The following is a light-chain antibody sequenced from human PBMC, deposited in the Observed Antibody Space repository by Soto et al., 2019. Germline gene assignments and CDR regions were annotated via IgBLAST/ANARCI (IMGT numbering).Light chain of an antibody. J-gene: IGKJ2*01. V-gene: IGKV3-20*01. CDR3: QHYGSSPPHI. CDR2: GAS. CDR1: QSVSSSF. Sequence: EIVLTQSPGILSLSPGDRATLSCRVSQSVSSSFLVWYQQKPGQAPRVLVYGASSRATGVADRFSGSGSGTDFTLTISRLEPEDFAMYYCQHYGSSPPHILGQGTKVDTK.